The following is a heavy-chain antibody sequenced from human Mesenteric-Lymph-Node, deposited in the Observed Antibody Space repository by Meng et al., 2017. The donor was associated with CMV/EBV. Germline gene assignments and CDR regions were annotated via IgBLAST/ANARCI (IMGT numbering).Heavy chain of an antibody. J-gene: IGHJ4*02. D-gene: IGHD6-19*01. V-gene: IGHV4-59*01. CDR3: ARESRGTAVAGTPRTFDY. CDR1: GDSISSYY. Sequence: SETLSLTCTVSGDSISSYYWSWIRQPPGKGLEWIGYIYYSGSTNYNPSLKSRVTISVDTSKNQFSLKLRSVTAADTAVYYCARESRGTAVAGTPRTFDYWGQGTLVTVSS. CDR2: IYYSGST.